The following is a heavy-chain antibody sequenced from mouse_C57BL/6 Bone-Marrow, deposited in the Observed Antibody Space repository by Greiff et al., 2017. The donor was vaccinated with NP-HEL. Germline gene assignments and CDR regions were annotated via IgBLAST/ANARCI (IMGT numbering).Heavy chain of an antibody. Sequence: EVKLQESGAELVKPGASVKLSCTASGFNIKDYYMHWVKQRTEQGLEWIGRIDPEDGETKYAPKFQGKATITADTSSNTAYLQLSSLTSEDTAVYYCASDITTVVATYYAMDYWGQGTSVTVSS. CDR2: IDPEDGET. CDR1: GFNIKDYY. D-gene: IGHD1-1*01. CDR3: ASDITTVVATYYAMDY. V-gene: IGHV14-2*01. J-gene: IGHJ4*01.